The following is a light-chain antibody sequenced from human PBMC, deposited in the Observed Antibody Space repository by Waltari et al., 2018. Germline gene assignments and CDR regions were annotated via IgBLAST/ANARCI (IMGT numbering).Light chain of an antibody. Sequence: QSALTQPASVSGAPGQSITISCTASTADSDFAESKYLSWYQQQSGGAPKLLISQVNERPFVVSSRFSGAKSGNAASLTISGLQADDEADYFCCSSSVTNILVFGSGTTVTVL. V-gene: IGLV2-14*03. CDR3: CSSSVTNILV. CDR1: TADSDFAESKY. J-gene: IGLJ1*01. CDR2: QVN.